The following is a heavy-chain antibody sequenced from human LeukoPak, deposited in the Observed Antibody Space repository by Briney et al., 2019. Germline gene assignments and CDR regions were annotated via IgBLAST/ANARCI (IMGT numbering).Heavy chain of an antibody. J-gene: IGHJ4*02. Sequence: GGSLRLSCAASGFTFSSYAMSWVRQAPGKGLERVSAISGSGGSTYYADSVKGRFTISRDNSKNTLYLQMNSLRAEDTAVYYCAKGRKGQYAYFDYWGQGTLVTVSS. V-gene: IGHV3-23*01. CDR1: GFTFSSYA. CDR2: ISGSGGST. CDR3: AKGRKGQYAYFDY.